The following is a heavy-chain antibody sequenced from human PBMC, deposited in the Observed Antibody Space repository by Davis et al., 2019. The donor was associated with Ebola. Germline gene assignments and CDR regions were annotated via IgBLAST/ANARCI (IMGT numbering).Heavy chain of an antibody. J-gene: IGHJ6*04. CDR3: ARSGLSFGLVKYHYGMDV. CDR2: ISGSGGTT. Sequence: GGSLRLSCAASGFTFSSYSMNWVRQAPGKGLEWVSAISGSGGTTYYADSVKGRFTISRDNSKKTMYLQMNSLRAEDTAVYYCARSGLSFGLVKYHYGMDVWGKGTTVTVSS. D-gene: IGHD3-3*01. V-gene: IGHV3-23*01. CDR1: GFTFSSYS.